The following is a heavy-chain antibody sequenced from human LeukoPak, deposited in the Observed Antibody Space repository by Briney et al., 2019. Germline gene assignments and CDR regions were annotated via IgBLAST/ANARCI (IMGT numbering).Heavy chain of an antibody. CDR3: ATGEFYFDF. D-gene: IGHD3-16*01. CDR1: GFTFTNYD. Sequence: PGGSLRLSCAASGFTFTNYDMSWARQAPGKGLEWVSTISDSGHSTSYADSVKGRFTISRDNSKNTLYLQMNSLRAEDTALYYCATGEFYFDFWGQGTLVTVSS. V-gene: IGHV3-23*01. CDR2: ISDSGHST. J-gene: IGHJ4*02.